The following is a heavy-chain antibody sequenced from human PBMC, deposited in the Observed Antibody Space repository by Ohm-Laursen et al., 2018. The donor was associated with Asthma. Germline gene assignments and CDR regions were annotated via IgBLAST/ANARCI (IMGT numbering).Heavy chain of an antibody. CDR2: INHSGST. J-gene: IGHJ4*02. D-gene: IGHD2-15*01. CDR3: ARDGSRNCSGGSCQI. Sequence: TLSLTCSVYGGSFSGYYWSWIRQPPGKGLEWIGEINHSGSTNYNPSLKSRVTILVDTSKNQFSLKLSSVTAADTAVYYCARDGSRNCSGGSCQIWGQGTLVTVSS. CDR1: GGSFSGYY. V-gene: IGHV4-34*09.